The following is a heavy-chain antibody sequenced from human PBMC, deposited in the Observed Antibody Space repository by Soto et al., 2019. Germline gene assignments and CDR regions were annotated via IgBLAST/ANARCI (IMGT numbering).Heavy chain of an antibody. D-gene: IGHD6-13*01. CDR2: IWYDGSNK. CDR1: GFTFSSYS. Sequence: GGSLRLSCAASGFTFSSYSMHWVRQAPGKGLEWVSVIWYDGSNKYYADSVKGRFTISRDNSKNPLYLQMNSLRAEETAVYYCASAGGYSSSWYSFDYWGQGTLVTVSS. J-gene: IGHJ4*02. CDR3: ASAGGYSSSWYSFDY. V-gene: IGHV3-33*08.